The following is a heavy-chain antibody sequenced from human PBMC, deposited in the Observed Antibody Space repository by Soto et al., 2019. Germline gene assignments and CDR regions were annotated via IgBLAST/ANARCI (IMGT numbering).Heavy chain of an antibody. V-gene: IGHV4-31*03. J-gene: IGHJ6*02. Sequence: PSETLSLTCTVSGGSISSGGYYWCWIRQHPGKGLEWIGYIYYSGSTYYNPSLKSRVTISVDTSKNQFSLKLSSVTAADTAVYYCARVRVVAKLVYGMDVWGQGXTVTVSS. D-gene: IGHD5-12*01. CDR2: IYYSGST. CDR3: ARVRVVAKLVYGMDV. CDR1: GGSISSGGYY.